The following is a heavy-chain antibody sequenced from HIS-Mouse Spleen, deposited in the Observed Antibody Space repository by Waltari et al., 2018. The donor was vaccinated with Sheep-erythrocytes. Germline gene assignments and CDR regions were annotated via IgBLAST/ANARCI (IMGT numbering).Heavy chain of an antibody. CDR2: IYYSGRT. CDR3: ARLYCYDSSGYDFDY. V-gene: IGHV4-39*01. Sequence: QLQLQESGPGLVKPSETLSLTCTVSGGSISSSSYYWGWIRQPPGKGLEWCGSIYYSGRTSYNPSLKSRVTISVDTSKNQFSLRLSSVTAADTAVYYCARLYCYDSSGYDFDYWGQGTLVTVSS. CDR1: GGSISSSSYY. D-gene: IGHD3-22*01. J-gene: IGHJ4*02.